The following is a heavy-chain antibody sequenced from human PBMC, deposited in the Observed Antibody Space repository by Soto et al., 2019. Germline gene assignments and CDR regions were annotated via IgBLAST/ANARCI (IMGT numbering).Heavy chain of an antibody. J-gene: IGHJ4*02. CDR1: GYSFTGYY. Sequence: HEHLVQSGAEVKRPGASPKVSCKASGYSFTGYYIHWVRQAPGQGLEWMGWINPDSGATNYAQNFQGRVTLPSDTSISTASMDLTSLTSDDTAVYYCARGDYGTGGYPFPYFDYWGQGTLVIVSS. V-gene: IGHV1-2*02. CDR3: ARGDYGTGGYPFPYFDY. CDR2: INPDSGAT. D-gene: IGHD2-8*02.